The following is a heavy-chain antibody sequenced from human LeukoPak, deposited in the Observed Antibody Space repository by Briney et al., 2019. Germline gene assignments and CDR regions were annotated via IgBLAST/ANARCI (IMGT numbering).Heavy chain of an antibody. V-gene: IGHV3-23*01. Sequence: PGGSLRLSCAVSGFSVSSFGMSWVRQAPGKGLEWISAISLNGETTLYADSVKGRFTISRDNSKNTLYLQLTSLSAEDTAVYYCAQGFSSGWYPYWGQGSLVSVSS. CDR2: ISLNGETT. CDR1: GFSVSSFG. CDR3: AQGFSSGWYPY. J-gene: IGHJ4*02. D-gene: IGHD6-19*01.